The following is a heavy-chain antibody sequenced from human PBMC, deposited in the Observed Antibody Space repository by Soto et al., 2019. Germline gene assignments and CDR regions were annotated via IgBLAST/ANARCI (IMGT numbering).Heavy chain of an antibody. Sequence: SETLSLTCTVSGGSVSSGSYYWSWIRQPPGKGLEWIGYSYYSGSTNYNPSLKSRVTISVDTSKNQFSLKLSSVTAADTAVYYCAAQPTARQNYYYYGMDVWGQGTTVTVSS. D-gene: IGHD6-6*01. CDR2: SYYSGST. CDR3: AAQPTARQNYYYYGMDV. V-gene: IGHV4-61*01. CDR1: GGSVSSGSYY. J-gene: IGHJ6*02.